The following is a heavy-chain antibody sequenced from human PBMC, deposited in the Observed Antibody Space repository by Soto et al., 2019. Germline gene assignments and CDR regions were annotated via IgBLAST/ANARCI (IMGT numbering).Heavy chain of an antibody. CDR1: GGSIRSYY. D-gene: IGHD2-15*01. Sequence: SETLSLSCTVSGGSIRSYYWRWIRQPPGKGLEWIGYIYYSGSTNYNPSLKSRVTISVDTSKNQFSLKLSSVTAADTAVYYCARARHYCSGGSCYDSWGQGTLVTVSS. CDR3: ARARHYCSGGSCYDS. J-gene: IGHJ5*01. V-gene: IGHV4-59*01. CDR2: IYYSGST.